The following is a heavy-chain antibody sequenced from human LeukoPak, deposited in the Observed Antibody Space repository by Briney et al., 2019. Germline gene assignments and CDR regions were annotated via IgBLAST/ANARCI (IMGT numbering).Heavy chain of an antibody. Sequence: PGGSLRLSCAASGSTFSSYSMNWVRQAPGKGLEWVSSISSSSSYIYYADSVKGRFTISRDNAKNSLYLQMNSLRAEDTAVYYCARDRAGYDSSGYYPDAFDIWGQGTMVTVSS. CDR3: ARDRAGYDSSGYYPDAFDI. CDR2: ISSSSSYI. D-gene: IGHD3-22*01. CDR1: GSTFSSYS. J-gene: IGHJ3*02. V-gene: IGHV3-21*01.